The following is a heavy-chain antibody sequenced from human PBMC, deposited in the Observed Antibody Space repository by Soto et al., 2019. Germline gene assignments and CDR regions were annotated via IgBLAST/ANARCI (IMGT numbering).Heavy chain of an antibody. J-gene: IGHJ4*02. CDR2: ISGSGCST. CDR3: AKVRGYSYGCLDY. Sequence: EVQLLESGGGLVQPGGSLRLSCAASGFTFSSYAMSWVRQAPGKGLEWVSAISGSGCSTYYADSVKGRFTISRDNSKNTLYLQMNSLRAEDTAVYYCAKVRGYSYGCLDYWGQGTLVTVSS. V-gene: IGHV3-23*01. CDR1: GFTFSSYA. D-gene: IGHD5-18*01.